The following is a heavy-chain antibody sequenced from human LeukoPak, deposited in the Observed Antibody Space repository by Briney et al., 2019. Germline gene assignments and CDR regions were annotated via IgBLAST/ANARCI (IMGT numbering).Heavy chain of an antibody. CDR1: GFTFTNSA. Sequence: SVTVSCKPSGFTFTNSAMQWVRQARGKRREWIGWIVVGSGNTNYAQNFQERVTITRDMSTSTAYMELSSLRYEDTAVYYCAANTPRVVREDAFDIWGQGTMVTVSS. CDR3: AANTPRVVREDAFDI. CDR2: IVVGSGNT. D-gene: IGHD2-21*01. J-gene: IGHJ3*02. V-gene: IGHV1-58*02.